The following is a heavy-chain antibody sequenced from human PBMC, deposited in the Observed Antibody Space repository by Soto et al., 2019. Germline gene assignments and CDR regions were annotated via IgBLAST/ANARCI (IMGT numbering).Heavy chain of an antibody. V-gene: IGHV3-11*01. Sequence: QVQLVESGGGLVQPGGSLRLSCAASGFSFSDYYMSWIRQPPGKGLEWVSYISKSCSIIHYADSVKGRFTISRDNAKNSLYLQMNSLRAEDTALYYCARDLSPYSDYYDESSSETWFDPWGQGTLVTVSS. D-gene: IGHD3-22*01. CDR3: ARDLSPYSDYYDESSSETWFDP. CDR2: ISKSCSII. J-gene: IGHJ5*02. CDR1: GFSFSDYY.